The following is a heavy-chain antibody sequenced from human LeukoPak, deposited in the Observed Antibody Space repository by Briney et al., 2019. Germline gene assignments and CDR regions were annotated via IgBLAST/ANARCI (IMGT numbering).Heavy chain of an antibody. D-gene: IGHD3-10*01. CDR2: IKWNGGST. Sequence: GGSLRLSCAASGFAFDDYGMSWVRQAPGKGLEWVSGIKWNGGSTGYADSVKGRFTISRDNAKNSLYLQMNSLRAEDTAVYYCARSGWFGELGFDYWGQGTLVTVSS. J-gene: IGHJ4*02. CDR1: GFAFDDYG. CDR3: ARSGWFGELGFDY. V-gene: IGHV3-20*04.